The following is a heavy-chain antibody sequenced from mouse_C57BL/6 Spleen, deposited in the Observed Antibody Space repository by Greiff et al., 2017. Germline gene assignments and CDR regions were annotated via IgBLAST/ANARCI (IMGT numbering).Heavy chain of an antibody. CDR3: ARGQLRPVYYAMDY. V-gene: IGHV5-17*01. CDR1: GFTFSDYG. Sequence: EVHLVESGGGLVKPGGSLKLSCAASGFTFSDYGMHWVRQAPEKGLEWVAYISSGSSTIYYADTVKGRFTISRDNAKNTLFRQMTSLRSEDTAMFYGARGQLRPVYYAMDYWGQGTSVTVSS. CDR2: ISSGSSTI. J-gene: IGHJ4*01. D-gene: IGHD3-2*02.